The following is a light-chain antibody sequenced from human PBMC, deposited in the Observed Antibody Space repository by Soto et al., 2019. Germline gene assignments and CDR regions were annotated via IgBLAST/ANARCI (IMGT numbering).Light chain of an antibody. Sequence: QSVLSQPASVSGSPGQSVTISCTGTISDVGTYNYVSWYQQHPGKAPKLMIYGVSYLPSGVSRRFSGSKSGNTASLTISGLQAEDEADYYCISYTSSRTYVFGTGTKVTVL. CDR1: ISDVGTYNY. CDR2: GVS. V-gene: IGLV2-14*01. J-gene: IGLJ1*01. CDR3: ISYTSSRTYV.